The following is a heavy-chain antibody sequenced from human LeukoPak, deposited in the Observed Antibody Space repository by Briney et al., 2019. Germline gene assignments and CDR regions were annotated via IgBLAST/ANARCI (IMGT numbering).Heavy chain of an antibody. CDR2: IYPGDSDT. Sequence: GESLKISCKGSGYSFTSYWVGWVRQMPGKGLGWMGIIYPGDSDTRYSPSFQGQVTVSADKSISTAYLQWSSLKASDTAMYYCASHTIAVAGHDAFDIWGQGTMVTVSS. V-gene: IGHV5-51*01. D-gene: IGHD6-19*01. J-gene: IGHJ3*02. CDR1: GYSFTSYW. CDR3: ASHTIAVAGHDAFDI.